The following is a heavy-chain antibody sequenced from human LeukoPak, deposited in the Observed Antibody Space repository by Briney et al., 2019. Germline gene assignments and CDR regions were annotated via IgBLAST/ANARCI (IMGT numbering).Heavy chain of an antibody. CDR2: IKPDGSEK. J-gene: IGHJ6*03. CDR1: GFTFSSYN. D-gene: IGHD2-15*01. CDR3: ARERLKYCSGGSCSYYYYMDV. Sequence: GGSLRLSCEVSGFTFSSYNMNWVRQAPGKGLEWVANIKPDGSEKYYVDSVKGRFTISRDNAKKSLYLQMNSLRAEDTAVYYCARERLKYCSGGSCSYYYYMDVWGKGTTVTVSS. V-gene: IGHV3-7*01.